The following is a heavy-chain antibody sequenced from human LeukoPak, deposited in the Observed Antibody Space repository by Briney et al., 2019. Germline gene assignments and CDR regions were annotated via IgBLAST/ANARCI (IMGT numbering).Heavy chain of an antibody. CDR1: GGSISSYY. CDR2: IYYSGST. CDR3: ARDRGGYRHGY. J-gene: IGHJ4*02. D-gene: IGHD5-12*01. Sequence: PSENLSLTCTVSGGSISSYYWSWIRQPPGKGLEWIGYIYYSGSTNYNPSLKSRVTISVDTSKNQFSLKLSSVTAADTAVYYCARDRGGYRHGYWGQGTLVTVSS. V-gene: IGHV4-59*01.